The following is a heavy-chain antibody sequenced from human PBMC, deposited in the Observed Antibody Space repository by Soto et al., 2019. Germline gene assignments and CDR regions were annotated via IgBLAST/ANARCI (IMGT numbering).Heavy chain of an antibody. CDR3: AGDQTPDSRGYYYLDV. V-gene: IGHV4-31*03. D-gene: IGHD3-22*01. CDR1: GGSISSGGYY. CDR2: IYYSGST. Sequence: QVQLQESGPGLVKPSQTLSLTCTVSGGSISSGGYYWSWIRQHPGKGLEWIGYIYYSGSTYYNPSLKSRVTISVYTSKNQCSLKLSSVTAADTAVYYCAGDQTPDSRGYYYLDVWGQGTTVTVSS. J-gene: IGHJ6*03.